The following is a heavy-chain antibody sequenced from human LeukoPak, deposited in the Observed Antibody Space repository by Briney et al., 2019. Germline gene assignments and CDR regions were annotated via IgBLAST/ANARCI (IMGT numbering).Heavy chain of an antibody. CDR2: ISYDGSNK. V-gene: IGHV3-30-3*01. CDR3: ASGYCRSTSCYNIDD. CDR1: GFTFSSYA. J-gene: IGHJ4*02. Sequence: PGRSLRLSCPASGFTFSSYAMHWVRQAPGKGLEWVAVISYDGSNKYYANSVKGRFTISRDNSKTTLYLKMNSLRAEVSAMYWCASGYCRSTSCYNIDDSGQPTLVTV. D-gene: IGHD2-2*02.